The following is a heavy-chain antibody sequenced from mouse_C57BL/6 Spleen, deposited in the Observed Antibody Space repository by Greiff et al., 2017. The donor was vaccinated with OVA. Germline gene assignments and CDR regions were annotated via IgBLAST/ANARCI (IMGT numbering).Heavy chain of an antibody. CDR2: IYPSDSET. D-gene: IGHD2-4*01. Sequence: QVQLQQPGAELVRPGSSVKLSCKASGYTFTSYWMDLVKQRPGQGLEWIGNIYPSDSETHYNQKFKDKATLTVDKSSSTAYMQLSSLTSEDSAVYYCAREDDYDGFAYWGQGTLVTVSA. CDR3: AREDDYDGFAY. CDR1: GYTFTSYW. V-gene: IGHV1-61*01. J-gene: IGHJ3*01.